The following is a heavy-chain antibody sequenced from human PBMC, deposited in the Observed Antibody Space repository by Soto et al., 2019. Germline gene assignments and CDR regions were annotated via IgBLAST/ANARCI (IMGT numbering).Heavy chain of an antibody. CDR1: GGSISSYY. J-gene: IGHJ4*02. CDR3: GRYRIAVARSFDY. V-gene: IGHV4-59*08. CDR2: IYYSGST. D-gene: IGHD6-19*01. Sequence: SETLSLTCTVSGGSISSYYLSWIRQPPGKGLEWIGYIYYSGSTNYNPSLKSRVTISVDTSKNQFSLKLSSVTAADTAVYYCGRYRIAVARSFDYWGQGTLVTVSS.